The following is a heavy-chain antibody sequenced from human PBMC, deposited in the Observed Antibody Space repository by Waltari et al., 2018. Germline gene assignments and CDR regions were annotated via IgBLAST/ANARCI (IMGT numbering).Heavy chain of an antibody. J-gene: IGHJ2*01. Sequence: QVQLQESGPGLGKPSETLSLTCAVSGYPISSGYYWGWIRHPPGKGLEWIGSIYHSGTTYYSPSLKSRVTISVDTSKNQFSLKVTSLTAADTAIYYCARGSFDSDSYFDVWGRGTLVTVSS. CDR3: ARGSFDSDSYFDV. V-gene: IGHV4-38-2*01. CDR2: IYHSGTT. D-gene: IGHD1-26*01. CDR1: GYPISSGYY.